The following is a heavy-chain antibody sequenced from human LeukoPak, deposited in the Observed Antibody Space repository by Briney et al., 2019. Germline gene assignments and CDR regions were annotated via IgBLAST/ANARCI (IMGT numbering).Heavy chain of an antibody. V-gene: IGHV1-8*01. J-gene: IGHJ6*02. D-gene: IGHD3-22*01. CDR3: ARGGSRVVIRYYGMDV. CDR2: MNPNSGNT. CDR1: GYTFTSYD. Sequence: ASVKVSCKASGYTFTSYDINWVRQATGQGLEWMGWMNPNSGNTGYAQKFQGRVTMTRNTSISTAYMELSSLRSEDTAVHYCARGGSRVVIRYYGMDVWGQGTTVTVSS.